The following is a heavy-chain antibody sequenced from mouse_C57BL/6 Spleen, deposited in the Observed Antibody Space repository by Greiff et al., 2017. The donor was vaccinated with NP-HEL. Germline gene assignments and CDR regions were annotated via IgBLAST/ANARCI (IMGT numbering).Heavy chain of an antibody. V-gene: IGHV1-64*01. Sequence: QVQLQQPGAELVKPGASVKLSCKASGYTFTSYWMHWVKQRPGQGLEWIGMIHPNSGSTNYNEKFKSKATLTVDKSSSTSYMQLSSLTSEDSAVYYCANYYGSLYYAMDYWGQGTSVTVSS. J-gene: IGHJ4*01. CDR2: IHPNSGST. CDR3: ANYYGSLYYAMDY. CDR1: GYTFTSYW. D-gene: IGHD1-1*01.